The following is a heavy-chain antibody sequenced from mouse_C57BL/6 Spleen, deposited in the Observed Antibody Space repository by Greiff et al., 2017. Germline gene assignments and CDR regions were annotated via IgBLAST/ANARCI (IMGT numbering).Heavy chain of an antibody. Sequence: VQLQQPGAELVKPGASVKLSCKASGYTFTSYWMHWVKQRPGRGLEWIGRIDPNSGGTKYNEKFKSKATLTVDKPSSTAYMQLSSLTSEDSAVYYCARAIITTVVADWYFDVWGTGTTVTVSS. CDR1: GYTFTSYW. D-gene: IGHD1-1*01. V-gene: IGHV1-72*01. J-gene: IGHJ1*03. CDR2: IDPNSGGT. CDR3: ARAIITTVVADWYFDV.